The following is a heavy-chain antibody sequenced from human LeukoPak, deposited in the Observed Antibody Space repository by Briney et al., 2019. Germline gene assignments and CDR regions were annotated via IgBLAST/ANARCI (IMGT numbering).Heavy chain of an antibody. J-gene: IGHJ3*01. CDR3: ARDDAFDL. CDR2: LGWDGGSI. Sequence: GGSLRLSCEASGFTFHDHAMHWVRQAPGKGLEWVSGLGWDGGSIGYADSVKGRFIISRDNAKKSLYLQMNSLGVEDTALYYCARDDAFDLWGQGTMVTASS. V-gene: IGHV3-9*01. CDR1: GFTFHDHA.